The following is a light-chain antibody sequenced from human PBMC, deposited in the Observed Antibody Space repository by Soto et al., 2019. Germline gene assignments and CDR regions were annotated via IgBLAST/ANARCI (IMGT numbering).Light chain of an antibody. CDR2: GAS. CDR3: QQYCSSPFT. Sequence: ESVLTQSPGTLSMSPGERATLSCRASQSVSSSYSAWYQQKPGQAPRLLIYGASRRATGIPDRFSGSGSGTDFTLTISRLEPEDFAVYYCQQYCSSPFTFGPGTKVDSK. CDR1: QSVSSSY. V-gene: IGKV3-20*01. J-gene: IGKJ3*01.